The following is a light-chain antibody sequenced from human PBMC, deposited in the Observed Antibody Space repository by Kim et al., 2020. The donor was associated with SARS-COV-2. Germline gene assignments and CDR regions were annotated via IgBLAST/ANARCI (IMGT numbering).Light chain of an antibody. CDR3: SAWDNRLSAWV. CDR2: RST. Sequence: RRPATPTCSGNGDDVGTHGAGWLQQHQGPPPQLVSYRSTHRPSGISERFSASRSGNTASLTITGLQPEDEADYYCSAWDNRLSAWVFGGGTQLTVL. J-gene: IGLJ3*02. V-gene: IGLV10-54*04. CDR1: GDDVGTHG.